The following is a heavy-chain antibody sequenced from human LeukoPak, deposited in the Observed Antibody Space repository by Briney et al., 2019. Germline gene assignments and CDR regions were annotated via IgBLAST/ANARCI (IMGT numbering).Heavy chain of an antibody. CDR3: ARSIVVPDAISGAFDI. CDR2: ISRSNSFI. CDR1: GFTFSRYS. V-gene: IGHV3-21*01. Sequence: GGSLRLSCAASGFTFSRYSMNWVRRAPGKGLEWVSSISRSNSFIFYADSVTGRFTISRDNAKNTLYMQMNRMRAEDKALYYCARSIVVPDAISGAFDIWGQGTIVTVSS. J-gene: IGHJ3*02. D-gene: IGHD2-2*01.